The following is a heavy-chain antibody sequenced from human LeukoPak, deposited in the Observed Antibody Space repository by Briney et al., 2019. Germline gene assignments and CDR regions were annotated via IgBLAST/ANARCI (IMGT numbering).Heavy chain of an antibody. CDR3: AKEGTASKPSDLDY. V-gene: IGHV3-30*02. CDR1: GFIFSDYV. Sequence: PGGSLRLSCAASGFIFSDYVIHWVRQAPGKGLEWVAFIRFDGSSKYYTDSVKGRFTISRDNSRNTVYLQMNSLRVEDTAVYYCAKEGTASKPSDLDYWGQGTLVTVSS. J-gene: IGHJ4*02. D-gene: IGHD1/OR15-1a*01. CDR2: IRFDGSSK.